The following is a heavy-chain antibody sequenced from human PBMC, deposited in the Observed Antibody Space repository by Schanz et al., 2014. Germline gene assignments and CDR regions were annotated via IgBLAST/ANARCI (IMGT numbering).Heavy chain of an antibody. CDR3: ARDGEAAAGCDY. J-gene: IGHJ4*02. CDR1: GYSFTDYA. Sequence: QVQLVQSGVEVKRPGASVRVSCKASGYSFTDYAIHWVRQAPGQGLEWMGRFIPILDKTNYAQKFQGRVTMTRDTSTSTVYMELSSLRSEDTAVYYCARDGEAAAGCDYWGQGTLVTVSS. D-gene: IGHD6-13*01. CDR2: FIPILDKT. V-gene: IGHV1-18*01.